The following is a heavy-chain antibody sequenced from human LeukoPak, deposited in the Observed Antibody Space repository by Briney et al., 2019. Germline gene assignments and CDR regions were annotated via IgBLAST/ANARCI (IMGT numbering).Heavy chain of an antibody. CDR2: INHSGST. CDR3: ARGGGRVPAAISPYWYFDL. Sequence: PSETLSLTCAVYGGSFSGYYWSWLRQPPGKGLEWIGEINHSGSTNYNPSLKSRVTISVDTSKNQFSLKLSSVTAADTAVYYCARGGGRVPAAISPYWYFDLWGRGTLVTVSS. CDR1: GGSFSGYY. D-gene: IGHD2-2*02. J-gene: IGHJ2*01. V-gene: IGHV4-34*01.